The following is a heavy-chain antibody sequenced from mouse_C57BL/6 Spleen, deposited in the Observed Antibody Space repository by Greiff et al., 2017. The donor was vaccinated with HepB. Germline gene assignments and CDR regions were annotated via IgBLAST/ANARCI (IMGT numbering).Heavy chain of an antibody. V-gene: IGHV1-15*01. D-gene: IGHD1-1*01. CDR3: ATVVAPYAMDY. CDR2: IDPETGGT. J-gene: IGHJ4*01. Sequence: QVQLQQSGAELVRPGASVTLSCKASGYTFTDYEMHWVKQTPVHGLEWIGAIDPETGGTSYNQKFKGKAILTADKSSSTAYMELRSLTSEDSAVYYCATVVAPYAMDYWGQGTSVTVSS. CDR1: GYTFTDYE.